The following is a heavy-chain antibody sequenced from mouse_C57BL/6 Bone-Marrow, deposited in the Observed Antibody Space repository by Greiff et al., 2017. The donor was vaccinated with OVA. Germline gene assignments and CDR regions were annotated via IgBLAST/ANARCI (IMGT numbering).Heavy chain of an antibody. CDR2: IYPGGGYT. J-gene: IGHJ3*01. CDR1: GYTFTNYW. CDR3: ARGTFCAY. V-gene: IGHV1-63*01. Sequence: LVESGAELVRPGTSVKMSCKASGYTFTNYWIGWAKQRPGHGLEWIGDIYPGGGYTNYNEKFKGKATLTADKSSSTAYMQFSSLTSEDSAIYYCARGTFCAYWGQGTLVTVSA.